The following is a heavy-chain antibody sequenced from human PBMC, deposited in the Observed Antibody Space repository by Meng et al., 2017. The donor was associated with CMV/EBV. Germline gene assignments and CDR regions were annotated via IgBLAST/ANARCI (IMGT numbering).Heavy chain of an antibody. V-gene: IGHV3-21*01. CDR3: ARDSSSWYCDY. CDR2: ISSSSSYI. D-gene: IGHD6-13*01. CDR1: GFTFSSYS. Sequence: VQLVESWGGLVKPGGSLILSCAASGFTFSSYSMNWVRQAPGKGLEWVSSISSSSSYICYADSVKGRFTISRDNAKNSLYLQMNSLRAEDTAVYYCARDSSSWYCDYWGQGTLVTVSS. J-gene: IGHJ4*02.